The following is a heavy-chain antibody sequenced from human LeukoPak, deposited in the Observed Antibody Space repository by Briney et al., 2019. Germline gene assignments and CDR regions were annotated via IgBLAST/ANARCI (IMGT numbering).Heavy chain of an antibody. V-gene: IGHV1-2*06. D-gene: IGHD3-3*01. CDR3: ARDLNLLRLLEWSNNWFDP. Sequence: ASVKVSCKASGYTFTGYYMHWVRQAPGQGLEWMGRINPNSGGTNYAQKFQGRVTMTRDTSISTAYMELSRLRSDDTAVYYCARDLNLLRLLEWSNNWFDPWGQGTLVTVSS. J-gene: IGHJ5*02. CDR1: GYTFTGYY. CDR2: INPNSGGT.